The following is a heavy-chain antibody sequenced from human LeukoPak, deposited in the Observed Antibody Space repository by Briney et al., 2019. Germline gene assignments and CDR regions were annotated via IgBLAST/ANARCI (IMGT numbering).Heavy chain of an antibody. CDR2: ISAYNAYT. J-gene: IGHJ4*02. Sequence: SVKASCKAPGHTFDYGVSWVRQAPGQGLEWMGWISAYNAYTNYPQKVKGRCTMTADTTTSTVYMELRGMRSADTAVYYCAIGVASTDFDYWGKRTLVTVSS. D-gene: IGHD6-19*01. V-gene: IGHV1-18*01. CDR3: AIGVASTDFDY. CDR1: GHTFDYG.